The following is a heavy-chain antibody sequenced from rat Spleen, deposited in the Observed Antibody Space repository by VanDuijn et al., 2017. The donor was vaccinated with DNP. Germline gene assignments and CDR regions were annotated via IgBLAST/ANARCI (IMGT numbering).Heavy chain of an antibody. V-gene: IGHV2-19*01. Sequence: QVQLKESGPGLVQPSQTLSLTCTVSGFSLTNYHVHWVRQPPGKGLEWMGRIQSGGDTDYNSAPKSRLSISRDTSKSQVFLKMNSLQTEDTATYYCARDHHSSYTHWFAYWGQGTLVTVSS. D-gene: IGHD1-2*01. J-gene: IGHJ3*01. CDR1: GFSLTNYH. CDR2: IQSGGDT. CDR3: ARDHHSSYTHWFAY.